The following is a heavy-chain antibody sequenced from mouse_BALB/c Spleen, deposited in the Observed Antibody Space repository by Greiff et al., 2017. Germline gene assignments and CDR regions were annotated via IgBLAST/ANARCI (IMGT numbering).Heavy chain of an antibody. J-gene: IGHJ2*01. CDR2: ISYSGST. CDR3: ARNYYGSSYVGFDY. V-gene: IGHV3-2*02. D-gene: IGHD1-1*01. CDR1: GYSITSDYA. Sequence: EVHLVESGPGLVKPSQSLSLTCTVTGYSITSDYAWNWIRQFPGNKLEWMGYISYSGSTSYNPSLKSRISITRDTSKNQFFLQLNSVTTEDTATYYCARNYYGSSYVGFDYWGQGTTLTVSS.